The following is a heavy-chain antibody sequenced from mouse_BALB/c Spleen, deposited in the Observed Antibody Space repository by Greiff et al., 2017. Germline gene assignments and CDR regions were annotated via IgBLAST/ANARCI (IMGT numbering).Heavy chain of an antibody. J-gene: IGHJ3*01. CDR2: ISSGSSTI. D-gene: IGHD2-4*01. CDR1: GFTFSSFG. V-gene: IGHV5-17*02. Sequence: EVKLVVSGGGLVQPGGSRKLSCAASGFTFSSFGMHWVRQAPEKGLEWVAYISSGSSTIYYADTVKGRFTISRDNPKNTLFLQMTSLRSEDTAMYYCARWMIRGAYWGQGTLVTVSA. CDR3: ARWMIRGAY.